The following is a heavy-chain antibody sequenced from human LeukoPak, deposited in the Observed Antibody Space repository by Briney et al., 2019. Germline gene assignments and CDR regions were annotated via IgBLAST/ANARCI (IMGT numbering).Heavy chain of an antibody. CDR1: GYSISSGYY. V-gene: IGHV4-38-2*01. CDR2: IYHSGST. D-gene: IGHD3-9*01. J-gene: IGHJ4*02. Sequence: SETLSLTCAVSGYSISSGYYWGWLRQPPGKGLEWIGSIYHSGSTYYNPSVKSRVTISVDTSKNQFSLKLSSVTAADTAVYYCARQDYDILTGDYGYYFDYWGQGTLVTVSS. CDR3: ARQDYDILTGDYGYYFDY.